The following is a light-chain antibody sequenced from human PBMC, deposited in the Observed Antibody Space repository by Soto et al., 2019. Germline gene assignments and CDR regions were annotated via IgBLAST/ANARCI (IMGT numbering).Light chain of an antibody. CDR1: QSFSSSY. CDR2: DAS. Sequence: EIVMTQSPATLSVSPGERATLSCRASQSFSSSYLAWYQQKPGQAPRLLIYDASSRATGIPDRFSGSGSGTDFTLTISRLEPEDFAVYYCQQYGSSPITFGQGTRLEI. CDR3: QQYGSSPIT. V-gene: IGKV3-20*01. J-gene: IGKJ5*01.